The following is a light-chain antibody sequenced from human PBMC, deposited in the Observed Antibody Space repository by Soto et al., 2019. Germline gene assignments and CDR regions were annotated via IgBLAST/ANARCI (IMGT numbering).Light chain of an antibody. CDR3: QQLHSYPIT. V-gene: IGKV3-15*01. CDR2: DAS. Sequence: EIVLTQSPAILSVSPGERATLSCRASQSISRSLAWYQQKPGQAPRLLISDASTRATGIPARFSGSGSGTEFTLTISSLQSEDFATYYCQQLHSYPITFGQGTRLEI. J-gene: IGKJ5*01. CDR1: QSISRS.